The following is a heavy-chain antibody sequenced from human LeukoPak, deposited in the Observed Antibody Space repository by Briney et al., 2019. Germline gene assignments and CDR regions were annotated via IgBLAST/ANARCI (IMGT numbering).Heavy chain of an antibody. V-gene: IGHV1-2*02. CDR3: ARDQGYCSSASNCPADY. Sequence: ASVRLSCKASGYTITGYYMHWVRQAPGQGLEWMGWINPNCGDTYFAQNFQGRVTMTRDTSISTAYMELSRLTSADTAVYYCARDQGYCSSASNCPADYWGQGTLATVSS. CDR1: GYTITGYY. J-gene: IGHJ4*02. CDR2: INPNCGDT. D-gene: IGHD2-2*01.